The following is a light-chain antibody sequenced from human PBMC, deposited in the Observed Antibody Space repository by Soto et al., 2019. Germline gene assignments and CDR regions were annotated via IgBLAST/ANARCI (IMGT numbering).Light chain of an antibody. CDR3: QQSYSTPLT. Sequence: EIQMTQSPSSLSASVGDRVTITCRASQSISSYLNWYQQKPGKAPKLLIYAASSLQSGVPSRFSGSGSGTDFTLTISSLQPEDFATYYCQQSYSTPLTSGGGTKVDIK. CDR2: AAS. J-gene: IGKJ4*01. V-gene: IGKV1-39*01. CDR1: QSISSY.